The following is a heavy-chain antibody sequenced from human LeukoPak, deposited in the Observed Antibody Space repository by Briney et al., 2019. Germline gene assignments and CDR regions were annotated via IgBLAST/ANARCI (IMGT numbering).Heavy chain of an antibody. Sequence: PSETLSLTCTVSGGSISSYYWSWIRQPPGKGLEWIGYIYYSGSTNYNPSLKSRVTISVDTSKNQFSLKLSSVTAAGTAVYYCARARPSSWFDPWGQGTLVTVSS. V-gene: IGHV4-59*01. CDR3: ARARPSSWFDP. CDR2: IYYSGST. CDR1: GGSISSYY. J-gene: IGHJ5*02.